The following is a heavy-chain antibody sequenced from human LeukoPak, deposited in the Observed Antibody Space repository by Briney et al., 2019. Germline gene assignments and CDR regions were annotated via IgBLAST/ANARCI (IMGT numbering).Heavy chain of an antibody. CDR2: IFYSGST. D-gene: IGHD2-2*02. J-gene: IGHJ3*02. CDR1: GGSISSYY. V-gene: IGHV4-59*08. Sequence: SETLSLTCTVSGGSISSYYWSWIRQPPGQGLEWIGNIFYSGSTNYNPSLKSGVTISVDTAKNQFSLKLSSVTAADTAVYYWARQGGLYFSIWGQRTMVTVSS. CDR3: ARQGGLYFSI.